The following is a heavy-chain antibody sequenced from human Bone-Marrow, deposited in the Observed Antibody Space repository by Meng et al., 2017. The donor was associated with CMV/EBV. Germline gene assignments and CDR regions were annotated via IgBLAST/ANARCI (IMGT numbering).Heavy chain of an antibody. J-gene: IGHJ3*02. Sequence: SETLSPTCTASGCSISSSSYYWGWIRQPPGKGLEWIGSIYYSASTYYNPSLKSRVTISVDTSKNQFSLKLISVTAADTAVYYCARHDSDSSGYYPDRDAFDIWGQGTMVTVSS. D-gene: IGHD3-22*01. V-gene: IGHV4-39*01. CDR1: GCSISSSSYY. CDR2: IYYSAST. CDR3: ARHDSDSSGYYPDRDAFDI.